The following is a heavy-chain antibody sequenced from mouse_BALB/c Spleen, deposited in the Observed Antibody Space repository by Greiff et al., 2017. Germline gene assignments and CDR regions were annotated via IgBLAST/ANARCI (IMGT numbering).Heavy chain of an antibody. CDR2: IYPGDGDT. Sequence: QVQLQQSGAELARPGASVKLSCKASGYTFTSYWMQWVKQRPGQGLEWIGAIYPGDGDTRYTQKFKGKATLTADKSSSTAYMQLSSLASEDSAVYYCARRGYDYDYAMDYWGQGTSVTVSS. J-gene: IGHJ4*01. CDR3: ARRGYDYDYAMDY. D-gene: IGHD2-4*01. CDR1: GYTFTSYW. V-gene: IGHV1-87*01.